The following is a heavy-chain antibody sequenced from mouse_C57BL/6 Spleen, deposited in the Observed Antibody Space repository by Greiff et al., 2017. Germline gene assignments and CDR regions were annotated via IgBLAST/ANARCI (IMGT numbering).Heavy chain of an antibody. CDR1: GFTFSSYA. J-gene: IGHJ4*01. CDR3: ARAGNYYGSSPLHYAMDY. Sequence: EVKLMESGGGLVKPGGSLKLSCAASGFTFSSYAMSWVRQTPEKRLEWVATISDGGSYTYYPDNVKGRFTISRDNAKNNLYLQMSHLKSEDTAMYYCARAGNYYGSSPLHYAMDYWGQGTSVTVSS. D-gene: IGHD1-1*01. CDR2: ISDGGSYT. V-gene: IGHV5-4*03.